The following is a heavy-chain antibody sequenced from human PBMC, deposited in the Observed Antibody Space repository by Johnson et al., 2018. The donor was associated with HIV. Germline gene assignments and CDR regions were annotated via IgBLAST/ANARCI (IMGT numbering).Heavy chain of an antibody. CDR3: ARAPEVRGIDAFDI. CDR1: GFTFSDYY. V-gene: IGHV3-11*04. CDR2: ITSSGGTV. J-gene: IGHJ3*02. Sequence: QEKLVESGGGLVNPGGSLRLSCAASGFTFSDYYMSWIRQAPGKGLEWVSYITSSGGTVYYADSVKGRFTISRDNAKNSLYLQMNILTAEDTAVYYCARAPEVRGIDAFDIWGQGTMVTVS. D-gene: IGHD3-10*01.